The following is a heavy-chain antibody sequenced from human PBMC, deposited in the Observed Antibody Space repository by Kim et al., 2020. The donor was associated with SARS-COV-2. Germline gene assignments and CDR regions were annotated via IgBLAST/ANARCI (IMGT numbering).Heavy chain of an antibody. Sequence: SETLSLTCTVSGDSISSGGYFWSWIRQHPGKGLEWLGYIYDSGTTYSNPSLKSRVSISVDMSKNQFSLKLSSVTAADTAVYYCARGVKNWFDPWGQGTLVTVSS. D-gene: IGHD3-3*01. CDR1: GDSISSGGYF. CDR3: ARGVKNWFDP. J-gene: IGHJ5*02. CDR2: IYDSGTT. V-gene: IGHV4-31*03.